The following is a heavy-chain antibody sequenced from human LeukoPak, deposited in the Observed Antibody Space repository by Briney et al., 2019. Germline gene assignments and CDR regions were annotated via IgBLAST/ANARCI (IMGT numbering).Heavy chain of an antibody. CDR3: AKGIYSSGWSYFDY. CDR1: GFTFSSYS. V-gene: IGHV3-21*01. Sequence: GSLRLSCAASGFTFSSYSMNWVRQAPGKGLEWVSSISSSSSYIYYADSVKGRFTISRDNAKNSLYLKMNSLRAEDTAVYYCAKGIYSSGWSYFDYWGHGTLVTVSS. J-gene: IGHJ4*01. D-gene: IGHD6-19*01. CDR2: ISSSSSYI.